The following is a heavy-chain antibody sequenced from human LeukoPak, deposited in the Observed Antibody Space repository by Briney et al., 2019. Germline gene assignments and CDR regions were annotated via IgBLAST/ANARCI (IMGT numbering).Heavy chain of an antibody. CDR3: ARSPVAPPNYYYMDV. D-gene: IGHD6-19*01. V-gene: IGHV1-69*13. CDR1: GGTFSSYA. J-gene: IGHJ6*03. Sequence: SVKVSCKASGGTFSSYAISWVRQAPGQGLEWMGGIIPIFGTANYAQKFQGRVTITADESTSTAYVELSSLRSEDTAVYYCARSPVAPPNYYYMDVWGKGTTVTVSS. CDR2: IIPIFGTA.